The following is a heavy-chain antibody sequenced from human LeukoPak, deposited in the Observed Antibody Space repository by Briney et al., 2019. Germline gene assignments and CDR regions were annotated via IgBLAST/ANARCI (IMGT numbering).Heavy chain of an antibody. Sequence: GGSLRLSCAASGFSFNGYGMHWVRQAPGKGLEWVAVTSSDLNVKLYADSVKGRFTISRDNSRSTLYLQMNSLRPEDTAIYYCAREGYYGSGSPPSLYFDYWGQGTLVTVSS. D-gene: IGHD3-10*01. J-gene: IGHJ4*02. CDR2: TSSDLNVK. CDR3: AREGYYGSGSPPSLYFDY. CDR1: GFSFNGYG. V-gene: IGHV3-30*03.